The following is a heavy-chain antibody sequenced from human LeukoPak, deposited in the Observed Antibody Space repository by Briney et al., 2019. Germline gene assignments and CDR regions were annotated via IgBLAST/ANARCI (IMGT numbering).Heavy chain of an antibody. D-gene: IGHD3-16*01. CDR3: ARELVGLSSAGPHYYYYGMDV. CDR1: GFTFSDAW. J-gene: IGHJ6*02. CDR2: INSKTDDETT. Sequence: GGSLRLSCAASGFTFSDAWMSWVRQAPGKGLEWVGRINSKTDDETTDYAAPVRGRFTMSRDDSKNTVYLQMNSLRAEDTAVYYCARELVGLSSAGPHYYYYGMDVWGQGTTVTVSS. V-gene: IGHV3-15*01.